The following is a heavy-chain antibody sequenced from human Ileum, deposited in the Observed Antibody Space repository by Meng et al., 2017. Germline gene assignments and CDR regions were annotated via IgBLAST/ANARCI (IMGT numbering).Heavy chain of an antibody. CDR1: GTW. CDR2: IFQSGRT. V-gene: IGHV4-4*01. J-gene: IGHJ4*02. Sequence: QVQLKGSGPRLGTAAGTRALTCAVSGTWWSWVRQPPGKGLEWIGEIFQSGRTNYNPSLKSRVTISIDKSKSQISLQLSAVTAADTAVYSCATSNDRDVYYLGYWGQGTLVTVSS. D-gene: IGHD3-22*01. CDR3: ATSNDRDVYYLGY.